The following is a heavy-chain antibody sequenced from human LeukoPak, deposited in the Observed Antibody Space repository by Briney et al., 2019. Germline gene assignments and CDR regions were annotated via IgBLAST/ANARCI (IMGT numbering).Heavy chain of an antibody. CDR2: INHSGST. J-gene: IGHJ5*02. V-gene: IGHV4-34*01. CDR1: GGSFSGYY. D-gene: IGHD3-22*01. Sequence: PSETLSLTCAVYGGSFSGYYWSWIRQPPGKGLEWIGEINHSGSTNYNPSLKSRVTISVDTSKNQFSLKLSSVTAADTAVYYCARLPYYYDRSGFDPWGQGTLVTVSS. CDR3: ARLPYYYDRSGFDP.